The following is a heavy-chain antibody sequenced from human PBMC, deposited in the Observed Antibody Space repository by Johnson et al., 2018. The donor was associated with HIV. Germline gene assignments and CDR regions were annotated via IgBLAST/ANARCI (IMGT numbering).Heavy chain of an antibody. D-gene: IGHD2/OR15-2a*01. Sequence: QVQLVESGGGVVQPGTSLRLSCAISGFTFSNYIMHWVRQAPGKGPEWVAGISYDGKNKDYGQSVRGRVTISRDNAKNSLYLQMNSLRAEDTALYYCARVGANIDDCDIWGQGTMVTVSS. CDR1: GFTFSNYI. J-gene: IGHJ3*02. CDR3: ARVGANIDDCDI. CDR2: ISYDGKNK. V-gene: IGHV3-30*04.